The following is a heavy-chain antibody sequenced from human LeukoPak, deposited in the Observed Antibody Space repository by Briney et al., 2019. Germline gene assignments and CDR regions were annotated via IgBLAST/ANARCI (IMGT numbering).Heavy chain of an antibody. CDR2: INPNSGGT. V-gene: IGHV1-2*02. D-gene: IGHD2-21*01. CDR1: GYTFTGYY. Sequence: ASVKVSCKASGYTFTGYYMHWVRQAPGQGLEWMGWINPNSGGTNYAQKFQGRVTMTRDTSISTAYMELSSLRSEDTAVYYCARAAIYPAYYFDYWGQGTLVTVSS. CDR3: ARAAIYPAYYFDY. J-gene: IGHJ4*02.